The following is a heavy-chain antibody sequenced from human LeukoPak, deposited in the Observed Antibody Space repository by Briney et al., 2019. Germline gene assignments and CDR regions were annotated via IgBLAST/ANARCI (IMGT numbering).Heavy chain of an antibody. CDR3: ARVIGYCSSTSCFGYFDY. D-gene: IGHD2-2*01. CDR1: GGSISSYY. V-gene: IGHV4-59*08. J-gene: IGHJ4*02. CDR2: IYYSGST. Sequence: SETLSLTCTVSGGSISSYYWSWIRQPPGKGLEWVGYIYYSGSTSYNPSLKSRVTTSVDTSKNQLSLKLSSVTAADTAVYYCARVIGYCSSTSCFGYFDYWGQGTLVTVSS.